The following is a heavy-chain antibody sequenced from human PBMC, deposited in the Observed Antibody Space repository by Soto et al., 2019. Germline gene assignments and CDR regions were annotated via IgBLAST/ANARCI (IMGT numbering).Heavy chain of an antibody. CDR3: ARHGSY. V-gene: IGHV4-39*01. J-gene: IGHJ4*02. CDR2: VYFSGTT. CDR1: GVSITPTSYY. Sequence: SETLSLTCTVSGVSITPTSYYWGWIRQPPGKGLEWIGSVYFSGTTYYNPSHKSRVTISVDTSKNHFSLRLSSVTAADTAIYYCARHGSYWGQGTLVTVSS.